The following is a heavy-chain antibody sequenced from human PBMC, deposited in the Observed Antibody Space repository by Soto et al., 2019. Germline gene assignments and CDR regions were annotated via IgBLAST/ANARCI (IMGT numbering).Heavy chain of an antibody. D-gene: IGHD2-21*02. CDR1: GNTFSNYY. Sequence: QVQLVQSGAEVKKPGASVKVSCKASGNTFSNYYIHRVRQAPGQGLEWMGTINPSGGHTTYAQKFLGRVTMTRDSSTSTLYMELTSLRFEDTAVYYCARGGHVVVVTAAFDYWGQGTLVTVSS. CDR3: ARGGHVVVVTAAFDY. J-gene: IGHJ4*02. V-gene: IGHV1-46*03. CDR2: INPSGGHT.